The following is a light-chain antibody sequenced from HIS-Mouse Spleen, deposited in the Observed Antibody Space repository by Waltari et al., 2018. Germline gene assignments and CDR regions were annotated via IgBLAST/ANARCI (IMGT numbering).Light chain of an antibody. Sequence: VALGQTVRITCQGDSLRSYYASWYQQKPGQAPVLVIYGKNNRPSGIPDRFSGSSSGNTASLTSTGAQAEDEADYYCNSRDSSGNHLVFGGGTKLTVL. CDR3: NSRDSSGNHLV. V-gene: IGLV3-19*01. J-gene: IGLJ3*02. CDR2: GKN. CDR1: SLRSYY.